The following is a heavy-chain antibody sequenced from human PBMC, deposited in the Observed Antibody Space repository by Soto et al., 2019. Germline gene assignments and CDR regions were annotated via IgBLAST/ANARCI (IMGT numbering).Heavy chain of an antibody. J-gene: IGHJ4*02. D-gene: IGHD3-10*01. CDR3: AKDIPDYYGSGSPQYYFDY. Sequence: GGSLRLSCAASGFTFSSYAMSWVRQAPGKGLEWVSAISGSGGSTYYADSVKGRFTISRDNSKNTLYLQMNSLRAEDTAVYYCAKDIPDYYGSGSPQYYFDYWGQGTLVTVSS. CDR1: GFTFSSYA. V-gene: IGHV3-23*01. CDR2: ISGSGGST.